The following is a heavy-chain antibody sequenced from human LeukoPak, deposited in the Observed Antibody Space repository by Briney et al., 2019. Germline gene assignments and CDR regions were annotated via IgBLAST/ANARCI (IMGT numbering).Heavy chain of an antibody. V-gene: IGHV4-4*07. J-gene: IGHJ3*02. CDR1: GASISGHY. CDR3: ARGVDAFDM. Sequence: SETQSLTCAVSGASISGHYWSWIRQPAGKGLEWIGRIYTRGSTNYNPSLKSRVTISVDTSRTQLSLKLTSVTGAATAVYYCARGVDAFDMWGQGTKVTVSS. CDR2: IYTRGST. D-gene: IGHD5/OR15-5a*01.